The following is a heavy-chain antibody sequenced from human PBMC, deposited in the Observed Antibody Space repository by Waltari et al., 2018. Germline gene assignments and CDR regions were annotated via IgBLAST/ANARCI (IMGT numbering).Heavy chain of an antibody. CDR1: GGTFSSYA. CDR3: ARQRDSGSYYAADAFDI. V-gene: IGHV1-69*12. D-gene: IGHD1-26*01. J-gene: IGHJ3*02. Sequence: QVQLVQSGAEVKKPGSSVKGSCKASGGTFSSYALSWVRQAPGQGLEWMGGIIPICGAGNYAHKLQGRVTSAADEPTSTAYMELSSLRPEDTAVYYCARQRDSGSYYAADAFDIWGQGTMVTVSS. CDR2: IIPICGAG.